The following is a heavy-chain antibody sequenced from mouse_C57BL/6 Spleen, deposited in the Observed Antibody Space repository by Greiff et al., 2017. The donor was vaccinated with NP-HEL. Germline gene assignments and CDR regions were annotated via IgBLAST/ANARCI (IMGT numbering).Heavy chain of an antibody. Sequence: EVQGVASGGGLVQPKGSLKLSCAASGFSFHTYAMNWVRQAPGKGLEWVARIRSKSNNYATYYADSVKDRFTISRDDSESMLYLQMNNLKTEDTAMYYCVRGDGGMDYWGQGTSVTVSS. D-gene: IGHD3-3*01. CDR1: GFSFHTYA. V-gene: IGHV10-1*01. CDR2: IRSKSNNYAT. CDR3: VRGDGGMDY. J-gene: IGHJ4*01.